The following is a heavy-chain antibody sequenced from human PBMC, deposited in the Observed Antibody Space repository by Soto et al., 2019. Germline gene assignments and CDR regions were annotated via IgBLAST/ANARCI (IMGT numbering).Heavy chain of an antibody. CDR1: GFTFSSYA. V-gene: IGHV3-23*01. CDR3: AKAQDSSGYSDY. Sequence: EVQLLESWGGLVQPGGSLRLSCAASGFTFSSYAMSWVRQAPGKGLEWVSAISGSGGSTYYADSVKGRFTISRDSSKNTLYLQTNSMRAEETAVYYCAKAQDSSGYSDYWGPGTLVTVSS. J-gene: IGHJ4*02. D-gene: IGHD3-22*01. CDR2: ISGSGGST.